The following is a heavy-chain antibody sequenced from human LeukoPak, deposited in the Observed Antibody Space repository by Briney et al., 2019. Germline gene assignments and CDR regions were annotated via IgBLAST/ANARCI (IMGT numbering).Heavy chain of an antibody. CDR1: GFTFGNYY. CDR3: ARDRITIFGVVSASIDVFDI. CDR2: IKQDGTEK. D-gene: IGHD3-3*01. Sequence: GGSLRLSCVASGFTFGNYYMSWVRQAPGKGLEWVANIKQDGTEKYYADSVKGRFTISRDNAKNSLYLQVNSLTAEDTAIYYCARDRITIFGVVSASIDVFDIWGQGTMVTVSS. J-gene: IGHJ3*02. V-gene: IGHV3-7*01.